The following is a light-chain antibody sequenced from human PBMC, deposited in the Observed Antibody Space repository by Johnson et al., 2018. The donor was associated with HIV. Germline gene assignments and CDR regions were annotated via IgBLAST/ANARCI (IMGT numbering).Light chain of an antibody. Sequence: QAVLTQPPSVSAAPGQKVTISCSGSSSNIGNNYVSWYQQLPGTAPKLLIYENNKRPSGVPDRFSGSKSGTSATLAIRGLQAEDEADYYCAAWDDSLNGFYVFGTGTKVTVL. V-gene: IGLV1-51*02. CDR2: ENN. J-gene: IGLJ1*01. CDR3: AAWDDSLNGFYV. CDR1: SSNIGNNY.